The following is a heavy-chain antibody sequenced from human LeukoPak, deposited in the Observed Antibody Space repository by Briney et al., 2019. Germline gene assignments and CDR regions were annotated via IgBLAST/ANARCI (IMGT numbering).Heavy chain of an antibody. V-gene: IGHV1-8*03. J-gene: IGHJ4*02. Sequence: GASVKVSCKASGYTFTSYDINWVRQATGQGLEWMGWMNPNSGNTGYAQKFQGRVTITRNTSISTAYMELSSLRSEDTAVYYCARGLDSSSWYYFDYWGQGTLVTVSS. CDR3: ARGLDSSSWYYFDY. D-gene: IGHD6-13*01. CDR1: GYTFTSYD. CDR2: MNPNSGNT.